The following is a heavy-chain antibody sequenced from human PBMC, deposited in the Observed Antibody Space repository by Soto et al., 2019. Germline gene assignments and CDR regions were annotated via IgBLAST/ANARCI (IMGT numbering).Heavy chain of an antibody. Sequence: EVQLVQSGAEVKKPGESLKISCKGSGYSFTNYWIGWVRQMPGKGLELMGIIYPGDSDTRYSPSFQGQVTISADKSISTAYLQWSSLKASDTAMYYCARYNCSSTSCYGNFDYWGQGTLVTVSS. CDR3: ARYNCSSTSCYGNFDY. CDR2: IYPGDSDT. J-gene: IGHJ4*02. CDR1: GYSFTNYW. V-gene: IGHV5-51*01. D-gene: IGHD2-2*01.